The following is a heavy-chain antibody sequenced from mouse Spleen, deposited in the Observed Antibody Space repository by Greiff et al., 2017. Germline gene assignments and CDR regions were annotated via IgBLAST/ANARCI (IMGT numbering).Heavy chain of an antibody. CDR2: FYPGSGSI. D-gene: IGHD1-1*01. CDR1: GYTFTEYT. CDR3: ARHEGYYDGSYPAWFAY. Sequence: VQLQQSGAELVKPGASVKLSCKASGYTFTEYTIHWVKQRSGQGLEWIGWFYPGSGSIKYNEKFKDKATLTADKSSSTVYMELSRLTSEDSAVYFCARHEGYYDGSYPAWFAYWGQGTLVTVSA. V-gene: IGHV1-62-2*01. J-gene: IGHJ3*01.